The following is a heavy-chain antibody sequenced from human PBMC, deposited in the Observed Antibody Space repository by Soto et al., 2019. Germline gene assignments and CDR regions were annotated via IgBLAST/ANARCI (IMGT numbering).Heavy chain of an antibody. D-gene: IGHD6-6*01. V-gene: IGHV1-18*01. CDR2: ISAYNGNT. Sequence: ASVKVSCKASGYTFTSYGISWVRQAPGQGLEWMGWISAYNGNTNYAQKLQGRVTMTTDTAYMELSSLRSEDTAVYYCATGQAARQSGHWYNWFDPWGQGTLVTVSS. CDR3: ATGQAARQSGHWYNWFDP. J-gene: IGHJ5*02. CDR1: GYTFTSYG.